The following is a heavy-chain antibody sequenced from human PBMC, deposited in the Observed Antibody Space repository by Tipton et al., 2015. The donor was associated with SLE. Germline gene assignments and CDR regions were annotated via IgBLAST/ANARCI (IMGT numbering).Heavy chain of an antibody. CDR3: ARMQLPALRGGHFDY. J-gene: IGHJ4*02. V-gene: IGHV4-39*07. CDR1: GGSISSSSYY. D-gene: IGHD2-2*01. Sequence: TLSLTCTVSGGSISSSSYYWGWIRQPPGKGLEWIGSIYYSGSTYYNPSLKSRATISVDTSKNQFSLKLSSVTAADTAVYYCARMQLPALRGGHFDYWGQGTLVTVSS. CDR2: IYYSGST.